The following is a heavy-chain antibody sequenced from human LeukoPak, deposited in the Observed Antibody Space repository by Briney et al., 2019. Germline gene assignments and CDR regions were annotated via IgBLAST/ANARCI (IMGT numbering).Heavy chain of an antibody. J-gene: IGHJ5*02. V-gene: IGHV4-39*07. CDR3: ARERGRAAALYP. CDR2: IYYSGST. Sequence: PSETLSLTCTVSGGSISSSSYYWGWIRQPPGKGLEWIGSIYYSGSTYYNPSLKSRVTISVDTSKNQFSLKLSSVTAADTAVYYCARERGRAAALYPWGQGTLVTVSS. CDR1: GGSISSSSYY. D-gene: IGHD2-2*01.